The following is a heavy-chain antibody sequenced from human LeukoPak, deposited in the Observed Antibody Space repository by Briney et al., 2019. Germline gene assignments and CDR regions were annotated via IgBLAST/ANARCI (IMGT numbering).Heavy chain of an antibody. CDR2: ISSSSSYT. CDR3: ARDLRFLEWLSSYGMDV. D-gene: IGHD3-3*01. J-gene: IGHJ6*02. CDR1: GFTVSSNY. Sequence: GGSLRLSCAASGFTVSSNYMSWVRQAPGKGLEWVSYISSSSSYTNYADSVKGRFTISRDNAKNSLYLQMNSLRAEDTAVYYCARDLRFLEWLSSYGMDVWGQGTTVTVSS. V-gene: IGHV3-11*06.